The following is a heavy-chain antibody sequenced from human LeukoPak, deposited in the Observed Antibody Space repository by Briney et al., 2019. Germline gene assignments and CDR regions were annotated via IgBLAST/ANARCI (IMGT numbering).Heavy chain of an antibody. J-gene: IGHJ6*03. CDR3: ARSRWEGRVYMDV. Sequence: PGGSLRLSCAASGFTFSSYAMSWVRQAPGKGLEWVSGINWNGGSTGYADSVKGRFTISRDNAKNSLYLQMNSLRAEDTALYYCARSRWEGRVYMDVWGKGTTVTVSS. CDR2: INWNGGST. D-gene: IGHD5-24*01. V-gene: IGHV3-20*04. CDR1: GFTFSSYA.